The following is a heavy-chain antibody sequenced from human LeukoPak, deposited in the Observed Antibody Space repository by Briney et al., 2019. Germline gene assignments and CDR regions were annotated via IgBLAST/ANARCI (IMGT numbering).Heavy chain of an antibody. CDR2: INQGGSQQ. D-gene: IGHD4-11*01. CDR1: GFPFSDYW. CDR3: ARSPDTGTVDY. V-gene: IGHV3-7*01. J-gene: IGHJ4*02. Sequence: GGSLRLSCAASGFPFSDYWMSWVRQAPGKGLEWVANINQGGSQQYYVDSVKGRFTISRDNAKNLLSLQMNSLRAEDTAIYYCARSPDTGTVDYWGQGTLATVSA.